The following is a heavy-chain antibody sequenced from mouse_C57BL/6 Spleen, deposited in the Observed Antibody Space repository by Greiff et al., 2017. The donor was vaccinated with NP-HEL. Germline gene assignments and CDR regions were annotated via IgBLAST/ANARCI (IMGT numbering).Heavy chain of an antibody. CDR3: ARRGYSNYELAWFAY. CDR2: ILPGSGST. CDR1: GYTFTGYW. Sequence: QVQLKQSGAELMKPGASVKLSCKATGYTFTGYWIEWVKQRPGHGLEWIGEILPGSGSTNYNEKFKGKATFTADTSSNTAYMQLSSLTTEDSAIYYCARRGYSNYELAWFAYWGQGTLVTVSA. D-gene: IGHD2-5*01. V-gene: IGHV1-9*01. J-gene: IGHJ3*01.